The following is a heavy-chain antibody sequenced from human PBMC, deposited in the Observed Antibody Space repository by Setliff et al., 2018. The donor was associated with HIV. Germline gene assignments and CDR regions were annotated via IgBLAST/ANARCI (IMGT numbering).Heavy chain of an antibody. CDR2: IIPIFGTA. J-gene: IGHJ6*03. D-gene: IGHD3-10*01. CDR1: GGTFSSFA. Sequence: ASVKVSCKASGGTFSSFAISWVRQAPGQGLEWMGGIIPIFGTANYAQKFQGRGTITTDESTTTAYMELRSLRSEDTAVYYCARETYYGSGSYPPTEYYYYYMDVWGKGTTVTVSS. CDR3: ARETYYGSGSYPPTEYYYYYMDV. V-gene: IGHV1-69*05.